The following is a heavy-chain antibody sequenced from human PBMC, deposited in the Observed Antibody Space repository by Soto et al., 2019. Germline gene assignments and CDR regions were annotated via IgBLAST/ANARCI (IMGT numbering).Heavy chain of an antibody. V-gene: IGHV4-59*12. CDR1: GGSMSSYY. Sequence: LSLTCTISGGSMSSYYCSWIRQPPGKGLEWIGYMDYDGNTVYNPSLKSRVTISVDASKNQFSLKLTSVTAADTAVYYCARDRLYSSSWYYFDYWGLGTLVTVSS. D-gene: IGHD6-13*01. CDR3: ARDRLYSSSWYYFDY. J-gene: IGHJ4*02. CDR2: MDYDGNT.